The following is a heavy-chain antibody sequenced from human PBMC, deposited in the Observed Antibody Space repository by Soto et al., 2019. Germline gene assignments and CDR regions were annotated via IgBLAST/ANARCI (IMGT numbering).Heavy chain of an antibody. Sequence: GASVKVSCKASGYMFTGYYMHWVRQAPGQGLEWMGWINPNSGGTNYAQKFQGWVTMTRDTSISTAYMELSRLRSDDTGVYSCARVRYSSGWYFYYGMDVWGQGTTVTVSS. D-gene: IGHD6-19*01. CDR1: GYMFTGYY. V-gene: IGHV1-2*04. CDR3: ARVRYSSGWYFYYGMDV. CDR2: INPNSGGT. J-gene: IGHJ6*02.